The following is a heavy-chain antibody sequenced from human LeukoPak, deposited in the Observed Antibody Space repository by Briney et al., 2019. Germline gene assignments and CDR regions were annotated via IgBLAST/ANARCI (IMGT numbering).Heavy chain of an antibody. CDR3: AKCSDSSGYYYGSAFDL. Sequence: PGGSLRLSCAASGFTFISYSRSWVRQAPGKGLERVSGISGSGGSTYYAYSVKGRFTISRDNSKNTLFLQMYSLRAEDTAVYSCAKCSDSSGYYYGSAFDLWGQGTMVTVSS. V-gene: IGHV3-23*01. D-gene: IGHD3-22*01. CDR1: GFTFISYS. CDR2: ISGSGGST. J-gene: IGHJ3*01.